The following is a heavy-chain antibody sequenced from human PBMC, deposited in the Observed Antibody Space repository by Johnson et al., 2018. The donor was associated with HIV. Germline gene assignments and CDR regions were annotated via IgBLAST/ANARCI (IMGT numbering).Heavy chain of an antibody. V-gene: IGHV3-43D*03. J-gene: IGHJ3*02. Sequence: VQLVESGGGLVQPGGSLRLSCAASGFTVSSNYMSWVRQAPGKGLEWVSLISWDGGSTYYADSVKGRFTISRDNSKNSLYLQMNSLRAEDTALYYCAAIARGSSSWYGDAFDIWGQGTMVTVSS. D-gene: IGHD6-13*01. CDR2: ISWDGGST. CDR3: AAIARGSSSWYGDAFDI. CDR1: GFTVSSNY.